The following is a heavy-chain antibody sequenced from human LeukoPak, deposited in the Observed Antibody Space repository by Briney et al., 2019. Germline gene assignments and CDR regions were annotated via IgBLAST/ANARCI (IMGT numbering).Heavy chain of an antibody. Sequence: PGGSLRLSCAASGFTFNTYSMNWVRQAPGKGLEWISYISGRSNSIYYADSVKGRFTISRDNAKNSLYLQMNSLRVEDAAIYYCAREVVVIATSSTDAFDIWGQGTMVTVSS. V-gene: IGHV3-48*01. D-gene: IGHD2-21*01. CDR3: AREVVVIATSSTDAFDI. J-gene: IGHJ3*02. CDR2: ISGRSNSI. CDR1: GFTFNTYS.